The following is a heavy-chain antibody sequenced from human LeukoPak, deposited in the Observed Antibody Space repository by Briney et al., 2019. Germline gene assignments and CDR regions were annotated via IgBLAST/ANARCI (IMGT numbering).Heavy chain of an antibody. V-gene: IGHV1-69*06. Sequence: GASVKVSCKASGCTFSDYAISWVRQAPGQGLEWMGGIIAMYGTPNYAQQLQGRVTITADISTSTAYMELSSLRSEDTAVYYCARDRKVVVAGTPHDYYYYYMDVWGKGTTVTVSS. J-gene: IGHJ6*03. CDR2: IIAMYGTP. CDR3: ARDRKVVVAGTPHDYYYYYMDV. CDR1: GCTFSDYA. D-gene: IGHD2-15*01.